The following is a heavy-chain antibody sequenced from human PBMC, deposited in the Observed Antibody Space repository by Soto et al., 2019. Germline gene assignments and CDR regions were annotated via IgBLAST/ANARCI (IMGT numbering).Heavy chain of an antibody. CDR2: ISAYNGNT. Sequence: ASVKVSCKTSGYTFTSYGISWVRQAPGQGLEWMGWISAYNGNTNYAQKLQGRVTMTTDTSTSTAYMELRSLRSDDTAVYYCARDSGYSYVFPMLAPSYGMDVWGQGTTVTVSS. J-gene: IGHJ6*02. CDR1: GYTFTSYG. CDR3: ARDSGYSYVFPMLAPSYGMDV. D-gene: IGHD5-18*01. V-gene: IGHV1-18*01.